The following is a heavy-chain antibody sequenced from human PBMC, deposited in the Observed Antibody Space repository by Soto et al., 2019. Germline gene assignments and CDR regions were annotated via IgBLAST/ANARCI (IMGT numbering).Heavy chain of an antibody. Sequence: PSETLSLTCTVSGGSISSYYWSWIRQPPGKGLEWIGYIYYSGSTNYNPSLKSRVTISVDTSKNQFSLKLSSVTAADTAVYYCARPNQGHAFDYRGQGTLVTVS. J-gene: IGHJ4*02. V-gene: IGHV4-59*01. CDR2: IYYSGST. CDR3: ARPNQGHAFDY. D-gene: IGHD2-2*01. CDR1: GGSISSYY.